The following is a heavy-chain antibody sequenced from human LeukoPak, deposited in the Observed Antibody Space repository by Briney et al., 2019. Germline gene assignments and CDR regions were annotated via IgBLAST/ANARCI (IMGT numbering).Heavy chain of an antibody. CDR1: GFTFSSYS. Sequence: GGSLRLSCAASGFTFSSYSMNWVRQAPGKGLEWVSSISSSSSYIYYADSVKGRFTISRDNAKNSLYLQMNSLRAEDTAVYYCARDLIGCSSTSCPLSWDQGTLVTVSS. V-gene: IGHV3-21*01. J-gene: IGHJ4*02. CDR3: ARDLIGCSSTSCPLS. D-gene: IGHD2-2*01. CDR2: ISSSSSYI.